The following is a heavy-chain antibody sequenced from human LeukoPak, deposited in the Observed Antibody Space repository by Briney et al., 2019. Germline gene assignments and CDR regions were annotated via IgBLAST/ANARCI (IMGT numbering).Heavy chain of an antibody. CDR2: INQEGSVK. D-gene: IGHD6-19*01. CDR3: AKGPGWSPRSSWFDP. J-gene: IGHJ5*02. V-gene: IGHV3-7*01. CDR1: GFTFSTHS. Sequence: PGGSLRLSCAASGFTFSTHSMHWVRQAPGKGPEWVANINQEGSVKYYVDSVKGRFTISRDNAKNSLYLQMNSLRAEDTAVYYCAKGPGWSPRSSWFDPWGQGTLVTVSS.